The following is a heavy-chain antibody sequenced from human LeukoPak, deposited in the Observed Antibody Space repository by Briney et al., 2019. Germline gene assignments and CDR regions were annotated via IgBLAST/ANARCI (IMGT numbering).Heavy chain of an antibody. J-gene: IGHJ4*02. Sequence: SETLSLTCTVSGGSISSYYRSWIRQPAGKGLEWIGRIYTSGSTNYNLSLKSRVTMSVDTSKNQFSLKLSSVTAADTAVYYCAVTDSSGYYFSDISGDYWGQGTLVTVSS. CDR1: GGSISSYY. V-gene: IGHV4-4*07. D-gene: IGHD3-22*01. CDR3: AVTDSSGYYFSDISGDY. CDR2: IYTSGST.